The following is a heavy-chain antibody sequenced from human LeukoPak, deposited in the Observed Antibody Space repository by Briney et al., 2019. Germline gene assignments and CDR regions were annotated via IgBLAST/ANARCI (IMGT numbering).Heavy chain of an antibody. J-gene: IGHJ4*02. D-gene: IGHD4-17*01. CDR2: VSGDGGST. Sequence: AGGSLRPSCAASGFTFDDYAMHWVRQAPGKGLEWVSLVSGDGGSTYYADSVKGRFTISRDNSKNSLYLQMNSLRTEDTALYYCAKAASYGDYPFYYFDYWGQGTLVTVSS. CDR3: AKAASYGDYPFYYFDY. V-gene: IGHV3-43*02. CDR1: GFTFDDYA.